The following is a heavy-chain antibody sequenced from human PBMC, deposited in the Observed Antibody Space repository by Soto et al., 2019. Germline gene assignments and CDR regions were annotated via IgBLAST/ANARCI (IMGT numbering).Heavy chain of an antibody. CDR2: IKQDGSEK. V-gene: IGHV3-7*01. J-gene: IGHJ3*02. CDR1: GFTFSSYW. D-gene: IGHD2-2*01. Sequence: EVQLVESGGGLVQPGGSLRLSCAASGFTFSSYWMSWVRQAPGKGLEWVANIKQDGSEKYYVDSVKGRFTISRDNAKNSLYLQMNSLRAEDTAVYYCASGCSSTSCYRPGAFDIWGQGTMVTVSS. CDR3: ASGCSSTSCYRPGAFDI.